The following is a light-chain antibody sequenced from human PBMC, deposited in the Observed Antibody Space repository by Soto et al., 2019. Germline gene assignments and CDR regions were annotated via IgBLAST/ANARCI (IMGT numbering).Light chain of an antibody. CDR1: QDIRSW. J-gene: IGKJ1*01. CDR3: QQSYSTPWA. Sequence: IQMTQSPSSLSAPVGHRVTITCRASQDIRSWLAWYQQKPGKAPKLLIYVATSLQSGVPSRFSGSGSGTNFTLTISSLQPEDFATYYCQQSYSTPWAFGQGTKVDIK. CDR2: VAT. V-gene: IGKV1-12*01.